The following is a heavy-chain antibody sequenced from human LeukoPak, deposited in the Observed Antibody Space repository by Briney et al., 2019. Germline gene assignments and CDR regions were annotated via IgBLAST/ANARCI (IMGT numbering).Heavy chain of an antibody. J-gene: IGHJ4*02. V-gene: IGHV3-23*01. CDR1: GFTFSSYA. Sequence: TGGSLRLPCAASGFTFSSYAMSWVRRAPGKGLEWVSDISGSGGSTYYADSVKGRFTISRDNSKNTLYLQMNSLRAEDTAVYYCARGFVSQPLDYWGQGTLVTVSS. D-gene: IGHD2-2*01. CDR2: ISGSGGST. CDR3: ARGFVSQPLDY.